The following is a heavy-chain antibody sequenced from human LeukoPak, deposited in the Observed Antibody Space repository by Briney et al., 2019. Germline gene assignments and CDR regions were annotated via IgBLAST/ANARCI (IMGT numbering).Heavy chain of an antibody. CDR2: ISSSGSTI. Sequence: PGGSLRLSCAASGFTFSSYEMNWVRQAPGKGLEWVSYISSSGSTIYYADSVRGRFTISRDNAKNSLYLQMNRLRAEDTAVYSSARGPILGDYWGQGTLVTVSS. CDR3: ARGPILGDY. D-gene: IGHD2/OR15-2a*01. V-gene: IGHV3-48*03. J-gene: IGHJ4*02. CDR1: GFTFSSYE.